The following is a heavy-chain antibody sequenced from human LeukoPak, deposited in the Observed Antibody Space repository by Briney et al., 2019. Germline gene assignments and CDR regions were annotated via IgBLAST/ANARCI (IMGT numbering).Heavy chain of an antibody. CDR1: GFTFSSYG. J-gene: IGHJ6*03. Sequence: GGSLRLSCAASGFTFSSYGMNWVRQAPGKGLEWVSSISSSSSYIYYADSVKGRFTISRDNAKNSLYLQMNSLRAEDTAVYYCARVRGSYYYYYYMDVWGKGTTVTVSS. CDR2: ISSSSSYI. D-gene: IGHD1-26*01. CDR3: ARVRGSYYYYYYMDV. V-gene: IGHV3-21*01.